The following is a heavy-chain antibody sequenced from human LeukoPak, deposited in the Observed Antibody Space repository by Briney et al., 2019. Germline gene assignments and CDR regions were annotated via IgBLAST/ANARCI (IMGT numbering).Heavy chain of an antibody. Sequence: GGSLRLSCAASGFTFSNYWMHWVRQAPGGGLGWVSRINSDGSSTSYADSVKGRFTISRDNDKNTLYLQMNSLRAEDTAVYYCARRSAAKDAFDIWGQGTMVTVSS. D-gene: IGHD6-25*01. V-gene: IGHV3-74*01. CDR2: INSDGSST. CDR1: GFTFSNYW. CDR3: ARRSAAKDAFDI. J-gene: IGHJ3*02.